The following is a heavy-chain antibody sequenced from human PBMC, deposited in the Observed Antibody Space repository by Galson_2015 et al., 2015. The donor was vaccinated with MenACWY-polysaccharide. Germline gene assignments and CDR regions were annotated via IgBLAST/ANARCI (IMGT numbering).Heavy chain of an antibody. V-gene: IGHV3-33*01. CDR2: IWFDGSEK. D-gene: IGHD6-13*01. Sequence: SLRLSCAASGFTFNHYGMHWVRQAPGKGLEWVAVIWFDGSEKYYADSVKGRFTISRDNSKNTLYLQMNSLRAEDTGVYYCARDRDGIAAAGTVGYFDYWGQGILVTVSS. CDR3: ARDRDGIAAAGTVGYFDY. CDR1: GFTFNHYG. J-gene: IGHJ4*02.